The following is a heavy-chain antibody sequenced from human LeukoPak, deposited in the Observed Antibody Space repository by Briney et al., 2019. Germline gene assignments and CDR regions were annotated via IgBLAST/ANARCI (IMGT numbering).Heavy chain of an antibody. D-gene: IGHD6-19*01. V-gene: IGHV3-21*01. Sequence: GGSLRLSCAASGFTFSSYSMNWVRQAPGKGLEWVSSISSSSSYIYYADSVKGRFTISRDNAKNSLYLQMNSLRAEDTAVYYCARDSSGWYRGFDYWGQGTLVTVSS. CDR3: ARDSSGWYRGFDY. J-gene: IGHJ4*02. CDR1: GFTFSSYS. CDR2: ISSSSSYI.